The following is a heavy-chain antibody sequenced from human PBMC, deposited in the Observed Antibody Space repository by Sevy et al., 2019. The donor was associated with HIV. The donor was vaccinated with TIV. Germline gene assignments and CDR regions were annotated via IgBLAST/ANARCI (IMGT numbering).Heavy chain of an antibody. CDR2: INQDGSEM. CDR1: GFSFTDFW. V-gene: IGHV3-7*01. CDR3: ARRYFDL. J-gene: IGHJ4*02. Sequence: GGSLRLSCKASGFSFTDFWMQWDRQVPGKGPEWVANINQDGSEMYYVHSVKGRFTISRDNAESALYLQMHGLRAEDAATYFCARRYFDLWGQGTVVTVSS.